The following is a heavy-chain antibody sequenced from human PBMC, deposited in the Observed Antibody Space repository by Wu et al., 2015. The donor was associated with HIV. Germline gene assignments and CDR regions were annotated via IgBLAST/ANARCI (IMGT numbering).Heavy chain of an antibody. CDR1: GYTFTGYY. D-gene: IGHD3-10*01. Sequence: QVQLVQSGAEVKKPGASVKVSCKASGYTFTGYYMHWVRQAPGQGLEWMGWINPNSGGTNYAQKFQGRVTMTRDTSISTAYMELSRLRSDDTAVYYCARFRGRDPDWFGEPNYFDYWGQGTLVTVSS. J-gene: IGHJ4*02. CDR2: INPNSGGT. CDR3: ARFRGRDPDWFGEPNYFDY. V-gene: IGHV1-2*02.